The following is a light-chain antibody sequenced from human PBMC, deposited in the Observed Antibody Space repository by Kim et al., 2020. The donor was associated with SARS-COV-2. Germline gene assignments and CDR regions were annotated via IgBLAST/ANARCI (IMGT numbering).Light chain of an antibody. CDR2: GAS. V-gene: IGKV3-15*01. Sequence: VTTQSPATLSVSPGEIATLSCRASQSVLNNLAWYQQKPGQAPRLLTYGASTRATGIPARFSGSASGKEFTLTSSSQQSEDFVVYYCQHYDNRPPWTFGQGTKVDIK. CDR3: QHYDNRPPWT. CDR1: QSVLNN. J-gene: IGKJ1*01.